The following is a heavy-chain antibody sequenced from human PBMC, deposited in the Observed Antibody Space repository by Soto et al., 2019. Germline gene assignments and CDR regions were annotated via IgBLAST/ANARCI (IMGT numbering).Heavy chain of an antibody. CDR2: IWYDGSNK. J-gene: IGHJ6*02. CDR1: GFTFSSYG. V-gene: IGHV3-33*01. D-gene: IGHD2-2*01. Sequence: GGSLRLSCAASGFTFSSYGMHWVRQAPGKGLEWVAVIWYDGSNKYYADSVKGRFTISRDNSKNTLYLQMNSLRAEDTAVYYCARQLGAPAANHYYYYGMDVWGQGTTATVSS. CDR3: ARQLGAPAANHYYYYGMDV.